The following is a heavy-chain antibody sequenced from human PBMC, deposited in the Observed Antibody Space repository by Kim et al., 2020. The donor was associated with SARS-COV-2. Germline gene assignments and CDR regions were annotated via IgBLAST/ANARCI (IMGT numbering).Heavy chain of an antibody. J-gene: IGHJ2*01. Sequence: SETLSLPCAVYGGSFSGYYWSWIRQPPGKGLEWIGEINHSGRTNYNPSLKSRVTISVDTSKNQFSLKLSSVTAADTAVYYCARGSDHYDFWSGYSYWYFDLWGRGTLVTVSS. CDR1: GGSFSGYY. CDR3: ARGSDHYDFWSGYSYWYFDL. D-gene: IGHD3-3*01. CDR2: INHSGRT. V-gene: IGHV4-34*01.